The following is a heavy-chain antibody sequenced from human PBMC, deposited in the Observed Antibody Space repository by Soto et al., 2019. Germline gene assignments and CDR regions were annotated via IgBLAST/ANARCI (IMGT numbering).Heavy chain of an antibody. J-gene: IGHJ4*02. D-gene: IGHD3-16*01. CDR3: AKNVNSYDYYYFDY. V-gene: IGHV3-23*01. Sequence: LRLSCAASGFSFSNYAMTWVRQAPGKGLEWVSVIGGSGGRAFYADSVKGRFTISRDNSKNTLFLQMNSLRAEDTAVYYCAKNVNSYDYYYFDYWGQGTLVTVSS. CDR2: IGGSGGRA. CDR1: GFSFSNYA.